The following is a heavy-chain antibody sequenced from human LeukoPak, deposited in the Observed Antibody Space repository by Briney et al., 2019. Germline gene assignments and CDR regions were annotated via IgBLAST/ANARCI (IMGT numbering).Heavy chain of an antibody. CDR3: VRLRRNSDRSGYYYFYNY. D-gene: IGHD3-22*01. Sequence: GPSLRLSCAASGFTFSDYSISWVRQAPGKGIEWLLSINTTSTPIYYADAVKGRFTISRDNTKSSLYLQMNSLRAEDTARYYCVRLRRNSDRSGYYYFYNYWGQGIQVTVSS. V-gene: IGHV3-21*01. CDR1: GFTFSDYS. CDR2: INTTSTPI. J-gene: IGHJ4*02.